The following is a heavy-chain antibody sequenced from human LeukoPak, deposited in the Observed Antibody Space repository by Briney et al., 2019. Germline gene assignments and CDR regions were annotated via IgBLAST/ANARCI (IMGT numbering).Heavy chain of an antibody. CDR2: INHSGST. CDR3: ARERIPTFWFDP. Sequence: SETLSLTCAVYGGSFSGYYWSWIRQPPGKGLEWIGEINHSGSTNYNPSLKSRVTISVDTSKNQFSLKLSSVTAADTAVYYCARERIPTFWFDPWGQGTLVTVSS. J-gene: IGHJ5*02. CDR1: GGSFSGYY. V-gene: IGHV4-34*01.